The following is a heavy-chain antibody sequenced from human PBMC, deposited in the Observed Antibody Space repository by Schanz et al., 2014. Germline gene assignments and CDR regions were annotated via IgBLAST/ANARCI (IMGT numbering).Heavy chain of an antibody. CDR3: ARAPTAYCSDTSCLGTPFDY. J-gene: IGHJ4*02. V-gene: IGHV1-69*02. CDR1: GYTFTDYG. D-gene: IGHD2-2*01. CDR2: IIPILGIA. Sequence: QLQLVQSGAEVKKPGASVKVSCKASGYTFTDYGINWVRQAPGQGLEWMGRIIPILGIANYAQKFQGRVTITADRSTSTAYMELSSLRSEDTAVYYCARAPTAYCSDTSCLGTPFDYWGQGTLVTVSS.